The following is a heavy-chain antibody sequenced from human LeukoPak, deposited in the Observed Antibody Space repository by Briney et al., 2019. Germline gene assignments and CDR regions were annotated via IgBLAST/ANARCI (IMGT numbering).Heavy chain of an antibody. Sequence: GGSLRLSCAASGFTLSSFWMSWVRQAPGKGLEWVANIKEDGSEKNYVDSVKGRFTISRDNAKNSLYLQMNSLRAEDTAVYYCARRDAMDVWGQGTTVTVSS. CDR1: GFTLSSFW. D-gene: IGHD5-24*01. V-gene: IGHV3-7*05. CDR3: ARRDAMDV. CDR2: IKEDGSEK. J-gene: IGHJ6*02.